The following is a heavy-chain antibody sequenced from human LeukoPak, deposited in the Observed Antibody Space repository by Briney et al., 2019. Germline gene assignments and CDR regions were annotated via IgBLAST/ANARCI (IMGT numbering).Heavy chain of an antibody. D-gene: IGHD6-19*01. CDR1: GYAFTNFG. CDR3: ARAGGWAREDYKADAFDI. J-gene: IGHJ3*02. CDR2: ISAYNGST. Sequence: ASVKVSCKASGYAFTNFGISWVRQAPGQGLEGMGWISAYNGSTNYAQKVQGRVTMTTDTSTSTVYMELRSLRSDDTAVYYCARAGGWAREDYKADAFDIWGQGTMVTVSS. V-gene: IGHV1-18*01.